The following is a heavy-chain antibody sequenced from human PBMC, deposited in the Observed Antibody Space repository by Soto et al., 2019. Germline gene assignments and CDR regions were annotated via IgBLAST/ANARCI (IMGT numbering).Heavy chain of an antibody. CDR3: AKIIGTSWSDY. D-gene: IGHD2-2*01. Sequence: GESLKISCAVSGFTFTNYAMSWVRQAPGKGLEWVSGISASGGTTYYAESVKGRFTISRDNSRNTLYLQMNSLRVEDTAVYFCAKIIGTSWSDYWGQGTLVTVSS. V-gene: IGHV3-23*01. CDR1: GFTFTNYA. CDR2: ISASGGTT. J-gene: IGHJ4*02.